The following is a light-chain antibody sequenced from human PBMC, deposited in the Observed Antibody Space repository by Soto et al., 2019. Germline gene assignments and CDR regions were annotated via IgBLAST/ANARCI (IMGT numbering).Light chain of an antibody. Sequence: DIQMTQSPSSLSASVGDRVTITCRASQSISNYLNWYQQEPGKAPKLLIYAASSLQSGVPSRFSGSGSGTDFTLTISSLQPEDFVIYYCQQSYTIPFTFGPGTKVDIK. CDR3: QQSYTIPFT. V-gene: IGKV1-39*01. J-gene: IGKJ3*01. CDR2: AAS. CDR1: QSISNY.